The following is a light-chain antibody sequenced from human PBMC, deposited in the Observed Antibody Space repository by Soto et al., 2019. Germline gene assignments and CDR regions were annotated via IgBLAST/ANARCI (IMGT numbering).Light chain of an antibody. CDR1: QTVSSN. CDR2: DAS. CDR3: HQYNNWLALT. J-gene: IGKJ4*01. Sequence: EIVMTQSPSTLCGWPGERSTLSGRASQTVSSNLAWYQQKPGQAPRLLIYDASTRATGIPVRFRGSGSGTEFTLTISSLQSEDSAVYYCHQYNNWLALTFGGGTKVDIK. V-gene: IGKV3-15*01.